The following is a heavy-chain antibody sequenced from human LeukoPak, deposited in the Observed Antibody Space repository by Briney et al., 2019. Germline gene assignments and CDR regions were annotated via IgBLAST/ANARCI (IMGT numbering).Heavy chain of an antibody. CDR2: INPSDDST. J-gene: IGHJ6*02. V-gene: IGHV1-46*02. D-gene: IGHD4-23*01. Sequence: ASVKVSCKASGYTFNSSYMHWVRQAPGQGLEWMGIINPSDDSTRYAQKFQGRVTMTKDTSTNTVYMHLSSLSSDDTAVYYCARGYGGNSVQAYYYGMDVWGQGTTVTVSS. CDR3: ARGYGGNSVQAYYYGMDV. CDR1: GYTFNSSY.